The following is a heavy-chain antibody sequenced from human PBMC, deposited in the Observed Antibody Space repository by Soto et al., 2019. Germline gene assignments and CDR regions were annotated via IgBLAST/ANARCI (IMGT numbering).Heavy chain of an antibody. J-gene: IGHJ4*02. D-gene: IGHD1-1*01. V-gene: IGHV1-2*02. CDR1: GYTFSDYY. CDR2: INPNSGGT. Sequence: ASVKVSCKAPGYTFSDYYIHWVRQAPGQGLEWMGWINPNSGGTKYAPKFQGGVSMTRDTSITTAYMELSRLRSGDTAVYYCAKEPATAKPEGVDFWGQGTLVTVSS. CDR3: AKEPATAKPEGVDF.